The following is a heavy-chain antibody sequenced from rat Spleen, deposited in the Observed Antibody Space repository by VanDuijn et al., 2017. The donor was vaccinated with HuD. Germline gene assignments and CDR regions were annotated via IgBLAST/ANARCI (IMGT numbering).Heavy chain of an antibody. CDR2: ISSSGSK. J-gene: IGHJ3*01. D-gene: IGHD1-11*01. CDR1: GFSLISYA. V-gene: IGHV2-6*01. Sequence: QVQLKESGPGLVQPSQTLSLTCTVSGFSLISYAVNWVRQPPGKGLEWIAAISSSGSKYYNSALKSRLSISRDTSKSQLLLKMSSLQTDDTAIFFCARSYGGYSQHWFVYWGQGTLVTVSS. CDR3: ARSYGGYSQHWFVY.